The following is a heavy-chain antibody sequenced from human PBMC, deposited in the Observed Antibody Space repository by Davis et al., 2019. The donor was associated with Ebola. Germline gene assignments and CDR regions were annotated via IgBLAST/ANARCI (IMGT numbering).Heavy chain of an antibody. V-gene: IGHV3-23*01. CDR1: GFTFSSYA. Sequence: PGGSLRLSCAASGFTFSSYAMSWVRQAPGKGLEWVSAISGSGGSPYYADSVKGRFTISRDNSKNTLYLQMNSLGAEDTAVYYCAKGRDEYYYDSSGYYIVPSGPDYWGQGTLVTVSS. J-gene: IGHJ4*02. CDR3: AKGRDEYYYDSSGYYIVPSGPDY. D-gene: IGHD3-22*01. CDR2: ISGSGGSP.